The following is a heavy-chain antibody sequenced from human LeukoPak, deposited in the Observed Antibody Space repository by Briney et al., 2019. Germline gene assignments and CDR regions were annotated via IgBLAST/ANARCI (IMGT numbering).Heavy chain of an antibody. CDR1: GGSISSSSYY. V-gene: IGHV4-39*07. D-gene: IGHD2-15*01. CDR2: IYYSGST. CDR3: ARARILRGWFDP. J-gene: IGHJ5*02. Sequence: SETLSLTCTVSGGSISSSSYYWGWIRQPPGKGLEWIGSIYYSGSTYYNPSLKSRVTISVDTSKNQFSLKLSSVTAADTAVYYCARARILRGWFDPWGQGTLVTVSS.